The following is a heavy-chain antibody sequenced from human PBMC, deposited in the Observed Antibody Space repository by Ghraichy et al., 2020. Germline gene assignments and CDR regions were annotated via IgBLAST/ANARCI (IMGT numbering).Heavy chain of an antibody. Sequence: GGSLRLSCATSGFTFSSYSMNWVRQAPGKGLEWVSSISSSSSYIYYADSVKGRFTISRDNAKNSLYLQMNSLRAEDTAVYYCARDGPPANRGSITIFGVVIGGLDVWGQGTTVTVSS. CDR3: ARDGPPANRGSITIFGVVIGGLDV. CDR2: ISSSSSYI. D-gene: IGHD3-3*01. CDR1: GFTFSSYS. V-gene: IGHV3-21*01. J-gene: IGHJ6*02.